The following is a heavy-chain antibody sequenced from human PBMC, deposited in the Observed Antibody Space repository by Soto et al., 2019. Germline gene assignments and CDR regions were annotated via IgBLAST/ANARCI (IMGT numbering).Heavy chain of an antibody. CDR3: ARVGSVAGYGSSTSCPDYYYYGMDV. J-gene: IGHJ6*02. V-gene: IGHV1-2*02. Sequence: ASVKVSCKASGSTFTGYYMHWVRQAPGQGLEWMGWINPNSGGTTYAQKFQGRVTMTRDTSISTAYMELSRLRSDDTAVYYCARVGSVAGYGSSTSCPDYYYYGMDVWGQGTTVTVSS. CDR1: GSTFTGYY. D-gene: IGHD2-2*01. CDR2: INPNSGGT.